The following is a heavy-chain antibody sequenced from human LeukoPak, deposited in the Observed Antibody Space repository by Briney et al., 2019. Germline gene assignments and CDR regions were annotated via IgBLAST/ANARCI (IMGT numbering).Heavy chain of an antibody. CDR2: IYYSGST. CDR3: ARGKVAATTFDP. J-gene: IGHJ5*02. D-gene: IGHD2-15*01. Sequence: PSETLSLTCTVSGGSISSYYWSWIRQPPGKGLEWIGYIYYSGSTNYNPSLKSRVTISVDTSKNQFSLKLSSVTAADTAVYYCARGKVAATTFDPWGQGTLVTVSS. CDR1: GGSISSYY. V-gene: IGHV4-59*01.